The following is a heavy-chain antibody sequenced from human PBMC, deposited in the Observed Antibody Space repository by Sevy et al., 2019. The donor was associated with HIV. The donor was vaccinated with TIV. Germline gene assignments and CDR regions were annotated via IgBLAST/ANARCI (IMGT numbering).Heavy chain of an antibody. CDR3: AAPLWFRELYYGMDV. CDR1: GFTFTSSA. Sequence: ASVKVSCKASGFTFTSSAVQWVRQARGQCLEWIGWLVVGRGNTNYAQKFQERVTITRDMSTSTAYMELSSLRSEDTAVYYCAAPLWFRELYYGMDVWGQRTTVTVSS. V-gene: IGHV1-58*01. CDR2: LVVGRGNT. J-gene: IGHJ6*02. D-gene: IGHD3-10*01.